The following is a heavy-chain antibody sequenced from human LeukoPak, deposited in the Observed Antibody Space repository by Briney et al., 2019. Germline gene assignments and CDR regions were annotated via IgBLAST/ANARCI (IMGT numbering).Heavy chain of an antibody. Sequence: PGGSLRLSCAASGFTFSSYSMNWVRQAPGKGLEWVSYISSSSSTIYYADSVKGRFTISRDNSKNTLYLQMNSLRAEDTAVYYCARSPDDSTDAFDIWGQGTMVTVSS. D-gene: IGHD3-22*01. J-gene: IGHJ3*02. CDR2: ISSSSSTI. CDR1: GFTFSSYS. CDR3: ARSPDDSTDAFDI. V-gene: IGHV3-48*01.